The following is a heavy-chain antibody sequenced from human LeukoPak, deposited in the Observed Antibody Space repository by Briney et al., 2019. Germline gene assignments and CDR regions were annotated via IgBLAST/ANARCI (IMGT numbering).Heavy chain of an antibody. CDR1: GYTFTSHG. Sequence: GASVKVSCKASGYTFTSHGISWVRQAPGQGLECRGWISTYSGNTNYAQTLQGRVSMTTHTSTRTAYMDLRSVRSEDTAVHCCARSLPYSSVLSASGMDVWGEGTTLTIPS. J-gene: IGHJ6*03. V-gene: IGHV1-18*01. D-gene: IGHD6-19*01. CDR2: ISTYSGNT. CDR3: ARSLPYSSVLSASGMDV.